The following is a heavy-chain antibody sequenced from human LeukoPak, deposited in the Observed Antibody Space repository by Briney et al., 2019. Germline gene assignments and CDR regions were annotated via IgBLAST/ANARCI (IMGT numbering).Heavy chain of an antibody. D-gene: IGHD2-15*01. Sequence: GAPVKVSCKASGGTFSSYAISWVRQAPGQGLEWMGRIIPILGIANYAQKFQGRVTITADKSTSTAYMELSSLRSEDTAVYYCARDASVVVAATPYYFDYWGQGTLVTVSS. J-gene: IGHJ4*02. CDR3: ARDASVVVAATPYYFDY. CDR2: IIPILGIA. CDR1: GGTFSSYA. V-gene: IGHV1-69*04.